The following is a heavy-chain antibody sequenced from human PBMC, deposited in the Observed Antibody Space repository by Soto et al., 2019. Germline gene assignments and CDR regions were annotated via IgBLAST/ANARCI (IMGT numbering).Heavy chain of an antibody. CDR2: INAGNGNT. V-gene: IGHV1-3*01. J-gene: IGHJ6*01. D-gene: IGHD5-18*01. CDR3: ARVDTAMVRYYYYGMEV. Sequence: ASVKVSCKASGYTFTSYAMHWVRQAPGQRLEWMGWINAGNGNTKYSQKFQGRVTITRDTSASTAYMELSSLRSEDTAVYYCARVDTAMVRYYYYGMEVWGQGTTVIVS. CDR1: GYTFTSYA.